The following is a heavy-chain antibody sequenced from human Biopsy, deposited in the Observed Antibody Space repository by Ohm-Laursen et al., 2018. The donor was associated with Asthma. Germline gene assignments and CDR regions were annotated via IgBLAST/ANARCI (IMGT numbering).Heavy chain of an antibody. CDR3: ARVASYGDVYFGIDV. J-gene: IGHJ6*02. CDR2: MYHSGRT. Sequence: TLSLTCAVSGGSVSSGNNSWTWIRQPPGKGLEWIGYMYHSGRTHYNPSLTSRVTISLDRSKNQFSPKLTSVTAADTAVYFCARVASYGDVYFGIDVWGPGTTVSVS. V-gene: IGHV4-30-2*01. CDR1: GGSVSSGNNS. D-gene: IGHD4-17*01.